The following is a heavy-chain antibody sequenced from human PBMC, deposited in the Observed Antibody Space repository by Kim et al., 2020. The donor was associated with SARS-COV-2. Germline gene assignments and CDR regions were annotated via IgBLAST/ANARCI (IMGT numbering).Heavy chain of an antibody. V-gene: IGHV4-61*01. J-gene: IGHJ3*02. CDR1: SGSVSSGSYY. CDR2: IYYSGST. CDR3: AREGWSITLFGVVSHDAFDI. Sequence: SETLSLTCTVSSGSVSSGSYYWSWIRQPPGKGLEWIGYIYYSGSTNYNPSLKSRVTISVDTSKNQFSLKLSSVTAADTAVYYCAREGWSITLFGVVSHDAFDIWGQGTVVTVSS. D-gene: IGHD3-3*01.